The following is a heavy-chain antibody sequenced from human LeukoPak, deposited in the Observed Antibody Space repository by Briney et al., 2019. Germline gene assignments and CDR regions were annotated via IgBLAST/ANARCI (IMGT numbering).Heavy chain of an antibody. V-gene: IGHV3-23*01. Sequence: PGGSLRLSCAASGFTFSSYAMNWVRQAPGKGLEWVSSISFSSSYIYYADSVKGRFTISRDNSKNTLYLQMNCLRAEDTAVYYCAKSSHAFGAFDIWGQGTMVTVSS. CDR1: GFTFSSYA. J-gene: IGHJ3*02. D-gene: IGHD3-16*01. CDR2: ISFSSSYI. CDR3: AKSSHAFGAFDI.